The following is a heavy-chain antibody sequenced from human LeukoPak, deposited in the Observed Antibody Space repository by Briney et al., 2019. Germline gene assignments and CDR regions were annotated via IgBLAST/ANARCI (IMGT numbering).Heavy chain of an antibody. CDR2: IISIFGTA. CDR3: ARGAMVADFDY. D-gene: IGHD4/OR15-4a*01. J-gene: IGHJ4*02. V-gene: IGHV1-69*05. Sequence: SVKVSCKASGGTFSSYAISWVRQAPGQGLEWMGRIISIFGTANYAQKFQGRVTITTDESTSTAYMELSSLRSEDTAVYYCARGAMVADFDYWGQGTLVTVSS. CDR1: GGTFSSYA.